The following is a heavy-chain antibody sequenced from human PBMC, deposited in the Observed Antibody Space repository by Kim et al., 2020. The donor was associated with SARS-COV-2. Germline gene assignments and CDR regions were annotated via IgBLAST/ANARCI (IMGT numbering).Heavy chain of an antibody. J-gene: IGHJ3*02. CDR3: TTDLGPADIMSAFDI. V-gene: IGHV3-15*01. Sequence: GGSLRLSCAASGFTFNNAWMSWVRQAPGKGLEWVGRIKSKTDGGTRDYAAPVKGRFIISRDDSKNTLYLQMNSLKTEDTAVYYCTTDLGPADIMSAFDIWGQGTMVTVSS. CDR2: IKSKTDGGTR. CDR1: GFTFNNAW. D-gene: IGHD2-2*01.